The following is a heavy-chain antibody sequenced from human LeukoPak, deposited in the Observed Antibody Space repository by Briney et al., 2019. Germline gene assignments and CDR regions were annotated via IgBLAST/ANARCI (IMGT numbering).Heavy chain of an antibody. CDR3: GKGETTGYYSGY. D-gene: IGHD4-17*01. J-gene: IGHJ4*02. Sequence: RPGGSLSLSRAASGFASYEFVVSSVRQAPGKGLEWVSGINWNGGSTGYADSVKGRFTISRDNAKNSQYLPMNSLRAEDSALYNNGKGETTGYYSGYWGQGTLVTVSS. CDR1: GFASYEFV. CDR2: INWNGGST. V-gene: IGHV3-20*01.